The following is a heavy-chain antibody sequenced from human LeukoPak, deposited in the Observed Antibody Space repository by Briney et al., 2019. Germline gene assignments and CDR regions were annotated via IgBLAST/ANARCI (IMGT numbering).Heavy chain of an antibody. J-gene: IGHJ3*02. CDR2: IKQDGSDK. V-gene: IGHV3-7*01. D-gene: IGHD5-24*01. CDR3: ATISAQTFDI. Sequence: PGGSLRLSCVGSGFTFSRYWVNWLRQSPGKGLEWVANIKQDGSDKYYVDSARGRFTVSRDNAKNSAFLQMNSLRAEDTAIYYCATISAQTFDIWGQGTLVSVSS. CDR1: GFTFSRYW.